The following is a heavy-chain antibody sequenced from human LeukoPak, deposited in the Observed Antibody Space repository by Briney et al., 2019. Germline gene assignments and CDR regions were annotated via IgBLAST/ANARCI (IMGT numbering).Heavy chain of an antibody. CDR2: ISGTSGYI. V-gene: IGHV3-21*01. CDR1: GFTFSSYT. D-gene: IGHD4-17*01. J-gene: IGHJ4*02. Sequence: GGCLRFSCAASGFTFSSYTMKWVRQAPGKGLEWVSSISGTSGYIYYADSVKGRFTISRDNAKRSLYLRMNSLRADDTAVYYCARDAYGGYATDFWGQGTLVTVSS. CDR3: ARDAYGGYATDF.